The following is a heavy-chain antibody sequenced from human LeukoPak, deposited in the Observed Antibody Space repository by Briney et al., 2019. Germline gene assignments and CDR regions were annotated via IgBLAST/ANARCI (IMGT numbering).Heavy chain of an antibody. CDR2: INSDGGSS. CDR1: GFTFSSYW. J-gene: IGHJ5*02. CDR3: ARVLRTVVTPFWFDP. V-gene: IGHV3-74*01. Sequence: PGGSLRLSCAASGFTFSSYWMHWVRQAPGKGLVWVSRINSDGGSSNYADPGRGRFTISRDNAKNTLYLQMNSLRAEDTAVYYCARVLRTVVTPFWFDPWGQGTLVPVSS. D-gene: IGHD4-23*01.